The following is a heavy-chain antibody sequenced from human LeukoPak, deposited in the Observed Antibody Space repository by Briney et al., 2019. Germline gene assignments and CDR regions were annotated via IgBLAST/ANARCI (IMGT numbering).Heavy chain of an antibody. Sequence: ASVKVSCKASGGTFSSYAISWVRQAPGQGLEWMGWINPNSGGTNYAQKFQGRVTMTRDTSISTAYMELSRLRSDDTAVYYCARVRGAKGTFDYWGQGTLVTVSS. J-gene: IGHJ4*02. CDR1: GGTFSSYA. CDR2: INPNSGGT. D-gene: IGHD1/OR15-1a*01. CDR3: ARVRGAKGTFDY. V-gene: IGHV1-2*02.